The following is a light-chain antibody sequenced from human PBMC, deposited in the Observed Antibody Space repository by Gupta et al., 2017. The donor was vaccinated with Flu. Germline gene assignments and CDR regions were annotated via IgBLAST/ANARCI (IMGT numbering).Light chain of an antibody. CDR2: GKD. CDR3: NCRDSSDNDVV. CDR1: RLRNNY. J-gene: IGLJ2*01. V-gene: IGLV3-19*01. Sequence: GQTVRMQGQGDRLRNNYANWYQQKPGQAPVLVFYGKDNRPSGIPDRFSGSRSGNTASLLITAAQAEDESDYYCNCRDSSDNDVVFGGGTKLTVL.